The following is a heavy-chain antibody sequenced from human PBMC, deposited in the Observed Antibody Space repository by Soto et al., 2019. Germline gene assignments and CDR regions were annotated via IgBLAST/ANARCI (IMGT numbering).Heavy chain of an antibody. V-gene: IGHV3-7*03. CDR1: GFTFRSYS. J-gene: IGHJ4*02. Sequence: GGSLRLSCAASGFTFRSYSMSWVRQAPGKGLEWVAFIGPDGSGKSFVDSVKGRFSISRDNGKKLLYLQMDSLRAEDTALYFCARGPFWGQGTLVTVSS. CDR2: IGPDGSGK. CDR3: ARGPF.